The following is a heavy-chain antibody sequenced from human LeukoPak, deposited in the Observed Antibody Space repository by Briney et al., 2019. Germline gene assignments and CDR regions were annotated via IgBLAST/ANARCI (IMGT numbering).Heavy chain of an antibody. Sequence: SETLSLTCTVSGGSISSYYWSWIRQPPGKGLEWIGYIYYSGSTNYNPSLKSRVTISVDTSKNQFSLKLSSVTAADTAVYYCASSYDFWSGYVYWGQGTLVTVSS. J-gene: IGHJ4*02. CDR2: IYYSGST. CDR3: ASSYDFWSGYVY. CDR1: GGSISSYY. D-gene: IGHD3-3*01. V-gene: IGHV4-59*01.